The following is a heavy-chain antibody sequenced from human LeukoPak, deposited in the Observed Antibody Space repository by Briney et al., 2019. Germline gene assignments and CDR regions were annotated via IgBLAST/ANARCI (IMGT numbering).Heavy chain of an antibody. D-gene: IGHD2-21*02. J-gene: IGHJ4*02. V-gene: IGHV4-59*01. CDR1: AGSISNYY. Sequence: SETLSLTCTVSAGSISNYYWSWIRQPPGKGLEWIGYIYYSGSTNYNPSLKSRVTISVDTSKNQFSLKLNFLTTADTAVYYCARGRTYPDYSFDYWGQGTLVTVSS. CDR2: IYYSGST. CDR3: ARGRTYPDYSFDY.